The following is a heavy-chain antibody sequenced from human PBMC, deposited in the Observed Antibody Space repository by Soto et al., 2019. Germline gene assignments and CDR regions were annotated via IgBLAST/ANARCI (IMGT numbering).Heavy chain of an antibody. CDR3: TRDTDDDY. CDR1: GSTAINKS. D-gene: IGHD4-4*01. CDR2: IYSGGRT. Sequence: EVQLVESGGGLVQPGGSLTPSFLASGSTAINKSMSWVRQAPGKGRGGGSVIYSGGRTYYTDSVKGRFIISRDSPKNTLYLQMNSLRAEDTAVYYCTRDTDDDYRGQGTLVTVSS. J-gene: IGHJ4*02. V-gene: IGHV3-66*01.